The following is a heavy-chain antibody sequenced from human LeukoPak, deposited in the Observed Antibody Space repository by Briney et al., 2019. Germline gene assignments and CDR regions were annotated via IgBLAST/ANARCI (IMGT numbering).Heavy chain of an antibody. Sequence: GRSLRLSCAASGFTFRNHAMTWVRQAPGKGLEWVSAISGSINATYYVDSVKGRFTISRDNSKNTLYLQMNNLRAEDTAVYFCVKGGQLGYWGQGTLVTVSS. D-gene: IGHD6-6*01. CDR1: GFTFRNHA. J-gene: IGHJ4*02. V-gene: IGHV3-23*01. CDR3: VKGGQLGY. CDR2: ISGSINAT.